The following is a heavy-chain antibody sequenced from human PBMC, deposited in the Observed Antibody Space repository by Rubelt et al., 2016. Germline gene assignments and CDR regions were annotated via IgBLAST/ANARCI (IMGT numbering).Heavy chain of an antibody. CDR2: IIPIFGTA. CDR1: GGTFSSYA. V-gene: IGHV1-69*01. Sequence: QVQLVQSGAEVKKPGSSVKVSCKASGGTFSSYAISWVRQAPGQGLEWMGGIIPIFGTANYAQKFQGRVTITADESTSAADMELSSLRSEDTAVYYWARDFLEWSDAFDIWGQGTMVTVSS. CDR3: ARDFLEWSDAFDI. D-gene: IGHD3-3*01. J-gene: IGHJ3*02.